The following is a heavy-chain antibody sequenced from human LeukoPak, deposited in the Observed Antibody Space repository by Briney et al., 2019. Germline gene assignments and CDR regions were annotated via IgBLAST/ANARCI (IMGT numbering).Heavy chain of an antibody. CDR1: GGSFSGYY. J-gene: IGHJ4*02. V-gene: IGHV4-34*01. D-gene: IGHD2-15*01. CDR3: ARAGTSGGSCYFACDDY. Sequence: SETLSLTCAVYGGSFSGYYWSWIRQPPGKGLEWIGEINHSGSTNYNPSLKSRVTISVDTSKNQFSLKLSSVTAADTAVYYCARAGTSGGSCYFACDDYWGQGTLVTVSS. CDR2: INHSGST.